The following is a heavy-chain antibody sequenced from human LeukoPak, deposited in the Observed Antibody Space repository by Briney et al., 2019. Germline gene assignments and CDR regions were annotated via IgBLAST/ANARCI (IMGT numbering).Heavy chain of an antibody. J-gene: IGHJ4*02. Sequence: GRSLRLSCAASGFTFSSYTIHWVRQAPGKGLEWVAVISYDGSDKYYADSVKGRFTISRDNSKNTLFLQMNSLRTEDTAVYYCARSMGATYDYWGQGTLVTVSS. D-gene: IGHD1-26*01. CDR1: GFTFSSYT. V-gene: IGHV3-30*04. CDR3: ARSMGATYDY. CDR2: ISYDGSDK.